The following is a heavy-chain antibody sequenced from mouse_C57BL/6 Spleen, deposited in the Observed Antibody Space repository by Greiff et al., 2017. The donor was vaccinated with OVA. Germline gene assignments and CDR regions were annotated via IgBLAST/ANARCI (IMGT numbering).Heavy chain of an antibody. D-gene: IGHD1-1*01. CDR2: IRNKANGYTT. CDR3: ARYHTVVAEMGFDY. CDR1: GFTFTDYY. V-gene: IGHV7-3*01. Sequence: EVNVVESGGGLVQPGGSLSLSCEASGFTFTDYYMSWVRQPPGKALEWLGFIRNKANGYTTEYSASVKGRFTISRDTSQSILYLQMNALRAEDRATYYCARYHTVVAEMGFDYWGQGTTLTVSS. J-gene: IGHJ2*01.